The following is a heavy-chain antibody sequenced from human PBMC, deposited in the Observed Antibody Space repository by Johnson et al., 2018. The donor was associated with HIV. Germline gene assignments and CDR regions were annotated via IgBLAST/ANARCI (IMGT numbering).Heavy chain of an antibody. CDR1: GFPFSSYA. CDR2: ISFDGSTK. Sequence: QVQLVESGGGVVQPGRSLRLSCAASGFPFSSYARHWVRQAPGKGLAWGAVISFDGSTKYYADSVKGRFTISRDNAKHSLFLQMNSLRSEDPALYSCARVGVDDAFDFCGQGTMVTVSS. CDR3: ARVGVDDAFDF. J-gene: IGHJ3*01. D-gene: IGHD2-15*01. V-gene: IGHV3-30-3*01.